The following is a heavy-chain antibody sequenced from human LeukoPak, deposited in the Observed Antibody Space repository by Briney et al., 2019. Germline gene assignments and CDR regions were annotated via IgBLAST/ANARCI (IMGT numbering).Heavy chain of an antibody. Sequence: PEGSLRLSCAASGFTFSSSEMNWGRQAPGKGLEWVSYISSSGGTISYADSVKGRFTISRDNAKNSLYLQMNSLRAEDTAIYYCARSGQHLFDFWGQGTLVTVSS. J-gene: IGHJ4*02. V-gene: IGHV3-48*03. CDR1: GFTFSSSE. CDR2: ISSSGGTI. D-gene: IGHD6-13*01. CDR3: ARSGQHLFDF.